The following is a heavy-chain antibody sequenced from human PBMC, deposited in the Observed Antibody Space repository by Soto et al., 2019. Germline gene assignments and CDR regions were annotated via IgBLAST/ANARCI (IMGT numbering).Heavy chain of an antibody. J-gene: IGHJ5*02. V-gene: IGHV1-8*01. CDR3: ARAGRTYYYDSSGYYYWFDP. D-gene: IGHD3-22*01. CDR2: MNPNSGNT. Sequence: QVQLVQSGAEVKKPGASVKVSCKASGYTFTSYDINWVRQATGQGLEWMGRMNPNSGNTGYAQKFQGRVTMTRNTSISTAYMELSSLRSEDTAVYYCARAGRTYYYDSSGYYYWFDPWGQGTLVTVSS. CDR1: GYTFTSYD.